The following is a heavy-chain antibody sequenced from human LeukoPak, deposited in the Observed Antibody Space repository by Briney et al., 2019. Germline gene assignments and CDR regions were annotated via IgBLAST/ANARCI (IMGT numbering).Heavy chain of an antibody. J-gene: IGHJ4*02. V-gene: IGHV4-59*08. Sequence: SETLSLTCTVSGGSISSYSWSWIRQPPGRGLEWIGYLYYSGSSNYNPSLKSRVTMSVDTSKNQFSLKLSSVTAADTAVYYCARHVYCTNGICSDYWGQGTLVTVSS. CDR2: LYYSGSS. CDR1: GGSISSYS. D-gene: IGHD2-8*01. CDR3: ARHVYCTNGICSDY.